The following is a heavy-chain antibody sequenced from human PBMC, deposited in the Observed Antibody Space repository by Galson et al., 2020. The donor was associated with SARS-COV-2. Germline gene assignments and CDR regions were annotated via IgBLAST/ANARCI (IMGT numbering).Heavy chain of an antibody. CDR3: ARGTTNYSGSPTSYTGGWYYFDY. D-gene: IGHD3-10*01. J-gene: IGHJ4*02. Sequence: SETLSLTCAVYGGSFSDYSWSWIRQSPGKGLEWIGQINHSGSTNNNPSLKSRVTISVDPSKNRFFLELSSVTAADTAVYYCARGTTNYSGSPTSYTGGWYYFDYWGQGTLVTVSS. V-gene: IGHV4-34*01. CDR1: GGSFSDYS. CDR2: INHSGST.